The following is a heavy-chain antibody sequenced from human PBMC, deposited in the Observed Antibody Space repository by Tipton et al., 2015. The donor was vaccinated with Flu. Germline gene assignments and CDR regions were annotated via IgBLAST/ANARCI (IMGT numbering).Heavy chain of an antibody. CDR2: IYTSGST. CDR3: ARVRGDYGDYYFDY. V-gene: IGHV4-4*07. D-gene: IGHD4-17*01. Sequence: TLSLTCTVSGGSISSYYWSWIRQPAGKGLEWIGRIYTSGSTNYNPSLKSRVTMSVDTSKNQFSLKLSSVTAADTAVYYCARVRGDYGDYYFDYWGQGTLVTVSS. CDR1: GGSISSYY. J-gene: IGHJ4*02.